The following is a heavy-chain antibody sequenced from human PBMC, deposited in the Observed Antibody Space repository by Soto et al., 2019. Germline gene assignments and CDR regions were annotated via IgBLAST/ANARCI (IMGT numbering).Heavy chain of an antibody. CDR3: ARQKASCSSTSCYGFDY. J-gene: IGHJ4*02. D-gene: IGHD2-2*01. CDR2: IYYSGTT. CDR1: GGSISSYY. Sequence: SETLSLTCTVSGGSISSYYWSWIRQPPGKGLEWIGYIYYSGTTNYNPSLKSRVTISVDTSKNQFSLKLSSVTAADTAVYYCARQKASCSSTSCYGFDYWGQGTRVTVAS. V-gene: IGHV4-59*08.